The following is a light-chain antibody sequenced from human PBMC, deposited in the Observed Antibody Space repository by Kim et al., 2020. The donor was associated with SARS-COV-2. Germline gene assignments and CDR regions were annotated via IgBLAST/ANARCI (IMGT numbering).Light chain of an antibody. CDR1: QSVDTS. Sequence: FSPGETATLSCRASQSVDTSLAWYQLKPGQAPRLIIFDVSRSVTGTPARFSGTGSGTDFTLTISSLEPEDVALYFCHHRSLWTPTFGGGTKVDIK. CDR2: DVS. CDR3: HHRSLWTPT. J-gene: IGKJ4*01. V-gene: IGKV3-11*01.